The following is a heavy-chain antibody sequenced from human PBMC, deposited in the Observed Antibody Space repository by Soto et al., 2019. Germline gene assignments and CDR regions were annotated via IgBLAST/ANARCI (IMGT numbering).Heavy chain of an antibody. CDR3: ARDSLLTPIAAAGTFYYYGMDV. Sequence: SETLSLTCTVSGGSISSYYWSWIRQPPGKGLEWIGYIYYSGSTNYNPSLKSRVTISVDTSKNQFSLKLSSVTAADTAVYYCARDSLLTPIAAAGTFYYYGMDVWGQGTTVTVSS. J-gene: IGHJ6*02. CDR1: GGSISSYY. D-gene: IGHD6-13*01. V-gene: IGHV4-59*01. CDR2: IYYSGST.